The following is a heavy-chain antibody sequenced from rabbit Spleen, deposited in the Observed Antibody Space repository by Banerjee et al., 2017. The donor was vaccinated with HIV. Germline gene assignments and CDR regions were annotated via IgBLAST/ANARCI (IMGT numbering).Heavy chain of an antibody. J-gene: IGHJ4*01. D-gene: IGHD2-1*01. CDR1: GFTISNYW. Sequence: QLVESGGDLVQPEGSLTLSCKAYGFTISNYWMNWVRQAPGKGLEWIGIIYPITETTYYANWVNGRFTVSSDNAQYTVDLQMNSLTAADTATYFCARGSATMTMVITGFYFDLWGPGTLVTVS. CDR2: IYPITETT. CDR3: ARGSATMTMVITGFYFDL. V-gene: IGHV1S7*01.